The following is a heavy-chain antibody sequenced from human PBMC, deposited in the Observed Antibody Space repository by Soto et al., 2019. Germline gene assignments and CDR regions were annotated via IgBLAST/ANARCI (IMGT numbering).Heavy chain of an antibody. CDR2: INSDGSST. V-gene: IGHV3-74*01. CDR1: GFTFSSYW. CDR3: ASTQYYYDSSGYGFDY. Sequence: EVQLVESGGGLVQPGGSLRLSCAASGFTFSSYWMHWVRQAPGKGLVWVSRINSDGSSTSYADSVKGRFTISRDNAKNTLYLQMNSLRAEDTAVYYCASTQYYYDSSGYGFDYWGQGTLVTVSS. J-gene: IGHJ4*02. D-gene: IGHD3-22*01.